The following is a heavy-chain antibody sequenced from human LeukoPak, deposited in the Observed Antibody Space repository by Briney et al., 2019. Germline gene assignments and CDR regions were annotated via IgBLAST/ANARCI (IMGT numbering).Heavy chain of an antibody. CDR3: VGTVPAASTQTWDY. Sequence: PGGSLRLSCAASGFTFSSYGMHWVRQAPGKGLEWVAVIWYDGSSQYYADSVKGRFTISRDNSKNTVSLQMNSLRAEDTAVYYCVGTVPAASTQTWDYWGQGTLVTVSS. D-gene: IGHD2-2*01. CDR2: IWYDGSSQ. J-gene: IGHJ4*02. CDR1: GFTFSSYG. V-gene: IGHV3-30*02.